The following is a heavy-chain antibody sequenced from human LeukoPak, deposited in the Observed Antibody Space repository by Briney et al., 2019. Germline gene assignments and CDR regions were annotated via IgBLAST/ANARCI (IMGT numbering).Heavy chain of an antibody. CDR1: GFTFSDYY. CDR3: VREAKMTNIL. V-gene: IGHV3-11*01. Sequence: PGGSLRLSCAASGFTFSDYYMTWIRQAPGKGLEWVSHISRSSGTIYYADSVQGRFTVSRDNGKKSLYPQMSYLRAEDTAVYYCVREAKMTNILWGQVTLVTVSS. J-gene: IGHJ4*02. CDR2: ISRSSGTI. D-gene: IGHD2-21*01.